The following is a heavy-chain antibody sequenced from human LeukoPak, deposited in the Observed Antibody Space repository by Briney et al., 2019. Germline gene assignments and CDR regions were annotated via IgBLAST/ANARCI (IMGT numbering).Heavy chain of an antibody. V-gene: IGHV4-34*01. CDR1: GGSFSGYY. D-gene: IGHD3-10*01. Sequence: KPSETLSLTCAVYGGSFSGYYWSWIPQPPGKGLEWIGEINHSGSTNYNPSLKSRVTISVDTSKNQFSLKLSSVTAADTAVYYCARGRAPQYYYGSGSYYYYMDVWGKGTTVTVSS. J-gene: IGHJ6*03. CDR3: ARGRAPQYYYGSGSYYYYMDV. CDR2: INHSGST.